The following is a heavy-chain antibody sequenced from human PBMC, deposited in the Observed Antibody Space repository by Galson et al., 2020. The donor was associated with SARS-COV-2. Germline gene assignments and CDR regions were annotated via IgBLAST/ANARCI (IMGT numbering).Heavy chain of an antibody. D-gene: IGHD6-19*01. J-gene: IGHJ6*02. CDR3: ARVGLGPGYSSGWYNPYYYGMDV. CDR2: INPNSGGT. CDR1: GYTFTGYY. Sequence: GESLKISCKASGYTFTGYYMHWVRQAPGQGLEWMGWINPNSGGTNYAQKFQGRVTMTRDTSISTAYMELSRLRSDDTAVYYCARVGLGPGYSSGWYNPYYYGMDVWGQGTTVTVSS. V-gene: IGHV1-2*02.